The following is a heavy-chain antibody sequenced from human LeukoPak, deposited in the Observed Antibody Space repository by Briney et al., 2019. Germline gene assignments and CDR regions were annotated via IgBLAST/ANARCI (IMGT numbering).Heavy chain of an antibody. D-gene: IGHD6-19*01. CDR1: GFTFSSYA. V-gene: IGHV3-30*04. CDR2: ISYDGSNK. CDR3: AKEIRLAVYFDF. Sequence: GGSLRLSCAASGFTFSSYAMHWVRQAPGKGLEWVAVISYDGSNKYYADSVKGRFTISRDNSKNTVYLQMNNLRAEDTAIYYCAKEIRLAVYFDFWGQGTLVTVSS. J-gene: IGHJ4*02.